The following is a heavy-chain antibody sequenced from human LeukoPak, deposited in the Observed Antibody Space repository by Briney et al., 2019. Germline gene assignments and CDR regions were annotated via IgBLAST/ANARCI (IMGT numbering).Heavy chain of an antibody. CDR3: AKDPYYDSSGYYSD. V-gene: IGHV3-30*18. J-gene: IGHJ4*02. Sequence: PGGSLRLSCAASGVTFSSYGMHWVRQAPGKGLEWVAVISYDGSNKYYADSVKGRFTISRDNSKNTLYLQMNSLRAEDTAVYYCAKDPYYDSSGYYSDWGQGTLVTVSS. D-gene: IGHD3-22*01. CDR1: GVTFSSYG. CDR2: ISYDGSNK.